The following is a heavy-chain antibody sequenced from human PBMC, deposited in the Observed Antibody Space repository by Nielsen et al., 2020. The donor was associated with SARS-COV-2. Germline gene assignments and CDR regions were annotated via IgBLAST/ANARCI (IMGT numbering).Heavy chain of an antibody. CDR2: ISAST. Sequence: GGSLRLSCAASGFTFSSYGMHWVSQAPGKGLEWVSAISASTYYADSVKGRFTISRDNSKNTLYLQMNTLRAEDTAVYYCAKRSGYTSAWYGDYWGQGTLVTVSS. V-gene: IGHV3-23*01. CDR1: GFTFSSYG. CDR3: AKRSGYTSAWYGDY. D-gene: IGHD6-19*01. J-gene: IGHJ4*02.